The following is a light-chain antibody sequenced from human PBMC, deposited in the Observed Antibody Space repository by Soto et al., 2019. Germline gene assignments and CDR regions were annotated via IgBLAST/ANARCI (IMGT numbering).Light chain of an antibody. V-gene: IGKV3-11*01. CDR3: QQRSNWPPT. Sequence: EIVMTQSPATLSVTQGERATLSCRASQSVSSNLAWYQQKPGQAPRLLIYGASIRATGIPARFSGSGSGTDFTLTISSLEPEDFAVYYCQQRSNWPPTFGQGTNVDI. CDR1: QSVSSN. J-gene: IGKJ1*01. CDR2: GAS.